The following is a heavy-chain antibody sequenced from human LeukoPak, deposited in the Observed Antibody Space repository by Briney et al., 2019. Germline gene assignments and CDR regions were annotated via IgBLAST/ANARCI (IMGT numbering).Heavy chain of an antibody. Sequence: GGSLRLSCAASGITFSNYAMSWVRQAPGKGLEWVSGISGSGGSTYYANSVKGRFTISRDNSENTLYLQMNSLRAEDTAVYYCAKSRGVAVPASLDYWGQGTLVTVSS. D-gene: IGHD6-19*01. CDR2: ISGSGGST. CDR1: GITFSNYA. J-gene: IGHJ4*02. CDR3: AKSRGVAVPASLDY. V-gene: IGHV3-23*01.